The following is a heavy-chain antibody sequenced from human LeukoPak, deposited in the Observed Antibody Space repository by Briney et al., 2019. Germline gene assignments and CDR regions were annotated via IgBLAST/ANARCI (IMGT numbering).Heavy chain of an antibody. V-gene: IGHV4-34*01. Sequence: SETLSLTCAGYGGSFSGYYWSWIRQPPGKGLEWIGEINHSGSTNYNPSLKSRVTTSLDTSKNHFSLKVHSVTAADTAVYYCAREDDTIADNTFDIWGQGTVVTVSS. J-gene: IGHJ3*02. CDR2: INHSGST. CDR3: AREDDTIADNTFDI. CDR1: GGSFSGYY. D-gene: IGHD6-13*01.